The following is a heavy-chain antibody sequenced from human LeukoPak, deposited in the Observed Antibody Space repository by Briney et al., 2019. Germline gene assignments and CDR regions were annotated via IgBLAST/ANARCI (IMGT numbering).Heavy chain of an antibody. D-gene: IGHD5-24*01. CDR2: ISAGGSNI. V-gene: IGHV3-23*01. J-gene: IGHJ4*02. Sequence: ETGGSLRLSCAASGFTFSSYAMHWVRQAPGKGLEWVSFISAGGSNIYYADSVKGRFTVSRDSSKNTLYLQMNSLRAEDTAVYHCARSERSVDYWGQGTLVTASS. CDR1: GFTFSSYA. CDR3: ARSERSVDY.